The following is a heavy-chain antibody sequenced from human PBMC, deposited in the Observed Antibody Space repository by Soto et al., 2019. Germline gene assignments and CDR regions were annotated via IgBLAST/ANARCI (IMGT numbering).Heavy chain of an antibody. J-gene: IGHJ6*02. Sequence: SETLSLTCTVSGGSISGDYYHWTWIRQSPEKGLEWIGYIHHSGSILYNPSLKSRLTISVDTSKNQFSLHLCSVTASDTAVYFCAREDDGGDTLEVWRQGTTVTVSS. CDR2: IHHSGSI. CDR3: AREDDGGDTLEV. V-gene: IGHV4-30-4*08. CDR1: GGSISGDYYH. D-gene: IGHD2-21*02.